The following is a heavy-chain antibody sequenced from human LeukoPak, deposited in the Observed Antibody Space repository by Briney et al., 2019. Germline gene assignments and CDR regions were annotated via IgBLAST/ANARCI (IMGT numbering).Heavy chain of an antibody. CDR1: GFTFNSYA. D-gene: IGHD3-10*01. Sequence: GGSLRLSCAASGFTFNSYAMSWVRQAPGKGLEWVSAISGSGDNTYYADSVKGRFTISRDNSKNTLYLQMSSLRAEDTALYYCAKDSRGSGSRYYGMDVWGQGTTVTVSS. J-gene: IGHJ6*02. V-gene: IGHV3-23*01. CDR2: ISGSGDNT. CDR3: AKDSRGSGSRYYGMDV.